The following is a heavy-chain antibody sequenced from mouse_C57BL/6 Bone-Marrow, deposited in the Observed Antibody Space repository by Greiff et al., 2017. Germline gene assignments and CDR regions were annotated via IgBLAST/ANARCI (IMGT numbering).Heavy chain of an antibody. Sequence: DVQLVESGGDLVKPGGSLKLSCAASGFTFSSYGMSWVRQTPDKRLEWVATISSCGSYTYYPHSVKGRSTISRDTATNTPYLQLSSLKSEDTAMYYCARIMYYYGGNYAMDYWGQGTSVTVSS. J-gene: IGHJ4*01. CDR2: ISSCGSYT. CDR3: ARIMYYYGGNYAMDY. V-gene: IGHV5-6*01. D-gene: IGHD1-1*01. CDR1: GFTFSSYG.